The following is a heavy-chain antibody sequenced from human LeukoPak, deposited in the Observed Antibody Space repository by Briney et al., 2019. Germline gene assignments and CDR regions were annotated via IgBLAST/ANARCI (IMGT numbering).Heavy chain of an antibody. CDR2: ISSSSSYI. CDR3: ARDFSTVTTGDVY. D-gene: IGHD4-17*01. J-gene: IGHJ4*02. CDR1: GFTFSSYS. V-gene: IGHV3-21*01. Sequence: PGGSLRLSCAASGFTFSSYSMNWVGQAPGKGLEWVSSISSSSSYIYYADSVKGRFTISRDNAKNSLYLQMNSLRAEDTAVYYCARDFSTVTTGDVYWGQGTLVTVSS.